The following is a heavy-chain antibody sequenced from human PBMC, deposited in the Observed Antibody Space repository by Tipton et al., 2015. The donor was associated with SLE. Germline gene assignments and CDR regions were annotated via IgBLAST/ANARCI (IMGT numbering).Heavy chain of an antibody. CDR1: RYSIRSGYS. Sequence: TLSLTCTVSRYSIRSGYSWGWIRQPPGKGLEWIGYIYFSGDTYYNPSLKSRISISLDTSKNQFSLQMNSVSAADTAVYYCARGREPILFDIWGPGTVVTVSS. CDR3: ARGREPILFDI. J-gene: IGHJ3*02. CDR2: IYFSGDT. V-gene: IGHV4-38-2*02. D-gene: IGHD1-26*01.